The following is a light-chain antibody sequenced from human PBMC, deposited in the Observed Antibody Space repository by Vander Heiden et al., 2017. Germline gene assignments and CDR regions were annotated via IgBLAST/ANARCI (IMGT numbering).Light chain of an antibody. CDR3: RQYNNSQWT. Sequence: DTPTTQSPSTLSASVGDRVTITCRASQSVSNWLAWYQQKPGRAPKLLIYKASELGRGVQSGFGGKRCGTEITHTISSLRPDDDAAYYCRQYNNSQWTFGQGTKVEIK. CDR1: QSVSNW. J-gene: IGKJ1*01. V-gene: IGKV1-5*03. CDR2: KAS.